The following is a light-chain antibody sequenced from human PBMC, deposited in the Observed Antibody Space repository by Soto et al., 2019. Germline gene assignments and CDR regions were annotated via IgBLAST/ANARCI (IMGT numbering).Light chain of an antibody. Sequence: DIQMTQSPSTLSASVGDRVTITCRASQSISSWLAWYQQKPGKAPKLLIYKASSLESGVPSRFSGSGSGTEFTLTIISLQPDDFAAYYCQQYNSYPFTFGPGTKVEIK. CDR3: QQYNSYPFT. J-gene: IGKJ3*01. CDR2: KAS. V-gene: IGKV1-5*03. CDR1: QSISSW.